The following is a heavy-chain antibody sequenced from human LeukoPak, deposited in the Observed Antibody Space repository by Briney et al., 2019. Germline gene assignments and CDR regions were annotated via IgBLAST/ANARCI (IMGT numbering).Heavy chain of an antibody. Sequence: GASVKVSCKASGGTFISYVINWVRQAPGQGLEWMGGIIPFFGTANYAQKFQGRVTITADESTSTAYMGLSSLRSEDTAVYYCARAPYSSGGSTNYYYYYYMDVWGKGTTVTVSS. CDR2: IIPFFGTA. CDR3: ARAPYSSGGSTNYYYYYYMDV. V-gene: IGHV1-69*13. CDR1: GGTFISYV. J-gene: IGHJ6*03. D-gene: IGHD6-19*01.